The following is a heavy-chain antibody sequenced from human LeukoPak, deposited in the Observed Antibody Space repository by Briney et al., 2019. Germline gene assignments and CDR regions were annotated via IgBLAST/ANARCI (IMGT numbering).Heavy chain of an antibody. CDR3: ARDFNSGWSRGYFDL. J-gene: IGHJ2*01. D-gene: IGHD6-19*01. V-gene: IGHV4-4*02. Sequence: PSETLSLTCAVSGGSIRSSHWWVWVRQPPGKALEWIGEIYHSGSTNYNPSLKSRVTISVDKSMNQFSLKLNSVTAVDTAVYFCARDFNSGWSRGYFDLWGRGFLVTVSS. CDR2: IYHSGST. CDR1: GGSIRSSHW.